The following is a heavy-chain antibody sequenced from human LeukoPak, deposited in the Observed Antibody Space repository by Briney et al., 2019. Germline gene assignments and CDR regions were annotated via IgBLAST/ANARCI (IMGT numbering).Heavy chain of an antibody. J-gene: IGHJ4*02. CDR1: GYTFTSYA. D-gene: IGHD6-19*01. Sequence: GASVNVSCKASGYTFTSYAMHWVRQAPGQRLEWMGWINVGNGNTKYSQKFQGRVTITRDTSASTAYMELSSLRSEDTAVYYCARDLAVAGTSPRISPFDYWGRGTLVTVSS. CDR2: INVGNGNT. V-gene: IGHV1-3*01. CDR3: ARDLAVAGTSPRISPFDY.